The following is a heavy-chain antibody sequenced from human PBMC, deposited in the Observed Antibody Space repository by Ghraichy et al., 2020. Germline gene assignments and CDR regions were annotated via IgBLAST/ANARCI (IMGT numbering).Heavy chain of an antibody. V-gene: IGHV3-23*01. CDR2: LTSVGEST. CDR3: AKGQWLVSKNYFDS. Sequence: GGSLRLSCAASAFTFSNYAMSWVRQAPGKGLEWVSTLTSVGESTYYADSVKGRFTISKDNSKNRLHLQMNSLRAEDTAIYYCAKGQWLVSKNYFDSWGQGTLVTVSS. J-gene: IGHJ4*02. D-gene: IGHD6-19*01. CDR1: AFTFSNYA.